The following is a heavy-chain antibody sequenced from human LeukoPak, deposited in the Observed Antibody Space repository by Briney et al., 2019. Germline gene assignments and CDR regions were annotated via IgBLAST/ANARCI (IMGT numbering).Heavy chain of an antibody. CDR2: MNPNSGNT. V-gene: IGHV1-8*01. CDR1: GYTFTSYD. Sequence: ASVKVSCKASGYTFTSYDINWVRQATGQGLEWMGWMNPNSGNTGYAQKFQGRVTMTRNTSISTAYMELSSLRSEDTAVYYCARGPRDYGDAYFDYWGQETLVTVSS. CDR3: ARGPRDYGDAYFDY. D-gene: IGHD4-17*01. J-gene: IGHJ4*02.